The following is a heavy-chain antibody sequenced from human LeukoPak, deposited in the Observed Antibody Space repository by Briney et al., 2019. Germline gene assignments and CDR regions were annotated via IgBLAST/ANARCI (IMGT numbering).Heavy chain of an antibody. CDR2: TYYRSKWYN. CDR1: GDSVSSNSAA. Sequence: SQTLSLTCAISGDSVSSNSAAWNWIGQSPSRGLEWLGRTYYRSKWYNDYAVSVKSRITINPDTSKNQFSLQLNSVTPEDTAVYYCASAGLMLDAFDIWGQGTMVTVSS. CDR3: ASAGLMLDAFDI. V-gene: IGHV6-1*01. D-gene: IGHD2-8*01. J-gene: IGHJ3*02.